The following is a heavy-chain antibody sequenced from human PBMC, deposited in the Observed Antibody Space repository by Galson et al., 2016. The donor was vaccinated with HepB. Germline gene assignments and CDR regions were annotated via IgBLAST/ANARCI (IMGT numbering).Heavy chain of an antibody. V-gene: IGHV4-30-4*01. CDR1: GGSISSGDHY. CDR3: ARADYGGCLAY. Sequence: TLSLTCTVSGGSISSGDHYWSWVRQPPGKGLEWIGYIYYSGSTSYNPSLKSRLAISVDRSKNQFSLVLSSVTAADTAVYYCARADYGGCLAYWGQGSLVTVSS. D-gene: IGHD4-23*01. J-gene: IGHJ4*02. CDR2: IYYSGST.